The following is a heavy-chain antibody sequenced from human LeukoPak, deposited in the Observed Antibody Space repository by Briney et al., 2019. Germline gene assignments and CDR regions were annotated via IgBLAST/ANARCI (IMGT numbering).Heavy chain of an antibody. CDR3: ARDLELERNRWNYFES. V-gene: IGHV4-59*01. Sequence: SETLSLTCSVSSVSISSFFWSWIRQPPGKGLEWIGSIHYSGDTKYNPSLKSRVSLSVDTSKQQFSLRLSSMTAADTAVYYCARDLELERNRWNYFESWGQGTLVTVSS. CDR1: SVSISSFF. J-gene: IGHJ4*02. D-gene: IGHD1-1*01. CDR2: IHYSGDT.